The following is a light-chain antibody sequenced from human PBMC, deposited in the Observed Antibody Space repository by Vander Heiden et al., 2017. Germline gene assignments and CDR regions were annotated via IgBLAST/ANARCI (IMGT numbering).Light chain of an antibody. CDR3: AAGDDSLSGWG. CDR2: RNN. V-gene: IGLV1-47*01. J-gene: IGLJ3*02. Sequence: QSVLTQPPSASGTPGPRVTISCSGSSSNIGSNYVYWYQQLPGTAPKLLIYRNNQRPSGVPDRFSASKSGTSAALAISGLRSEDEADYYCAAGDDSLSGWGFGGGTKLTVL. CDR1: SSNIGSNY.